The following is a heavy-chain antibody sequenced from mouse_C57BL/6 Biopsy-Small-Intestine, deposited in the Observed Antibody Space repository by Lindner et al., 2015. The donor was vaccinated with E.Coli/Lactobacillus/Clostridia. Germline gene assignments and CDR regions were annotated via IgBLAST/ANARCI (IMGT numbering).Heavy chain of an antibody. V-gene: IGHV1-63*01. CDR3: ARRDYSHSWFAY. CDR2: LYPGGGYT. CDR1: GFTFTNYW. D-gene: IGHD2-12*01. J-gene: IGHJ3*01. Sequence: VQLQESGTELVRPGTSVKMSCKASGFTFTNYWIGWAKQRPGHGLEWIGDLYPGGGYTNYNEKFKGKATLTADKSSSTAYMQFSSLTSEDSAIYYCARRDYSHSWFAYWGQGTLVTVSA.